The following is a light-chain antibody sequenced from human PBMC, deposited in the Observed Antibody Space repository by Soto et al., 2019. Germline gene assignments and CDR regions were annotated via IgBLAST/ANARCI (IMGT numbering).Light chain of an antibody. J-gene: IGKJ5*01. V-gene: IGKV3-11*01. Sequence: EIVLTQSPATLSLSPGERSTLSCRASQSVTTYLAWYQQRPGQAPRLLIYDASNRATGIPASFSGSGSGTDFTLTIGRLEPEDFAVYYCQQRSNWPPSITFGQGTRREIK. CDR2: DAS. CDR3: QQRSNWPPSIT. CDR1: QSVTTY.